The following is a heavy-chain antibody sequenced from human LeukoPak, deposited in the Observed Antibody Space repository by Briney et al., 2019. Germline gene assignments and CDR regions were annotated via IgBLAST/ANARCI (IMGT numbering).Heavy chain of an antibody. CDR2: IYYSGST. CDR1: GGSISSGGKY. J-gene: IGHJ4*02. D-gene: IGHD6-13*01. CDR3: ARGMAAAGVDY. Sequence: SETLSLTCTVSGGSISSGGKYWSWVRQHPGKGMEWIGYIYYSGSTYYNPSLKSRVTISVDTSKNQFSLKLSSVTAADTAVYYCARGMAAAGVDYWGQGTLVTVSS. V-gene: IGHV4-31*03.